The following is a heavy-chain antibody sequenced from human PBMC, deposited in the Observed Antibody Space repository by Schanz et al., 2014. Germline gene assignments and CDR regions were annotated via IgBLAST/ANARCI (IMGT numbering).Heavy chain of an antibody. CDR1: GFRLSTYG. CDR3: AKDPGFAVRGFQMDN. D-gene: IGHD3-10*01. V-gene: IGHV3-30*02. CDR2: IGHDGSDK. Sequence: QVQLVESGGGVVQPGGSLRLSCAASGFRLSTYGMHWVRQAPGKGLEWVAFIGHDGSDKFYADSVKGRFTISRDNSKNKMSLEMESLRADDTALYHCAKDPGFAVRGFQMDNWGQGTLVTVSS. J-gene: IGHJ4*02.